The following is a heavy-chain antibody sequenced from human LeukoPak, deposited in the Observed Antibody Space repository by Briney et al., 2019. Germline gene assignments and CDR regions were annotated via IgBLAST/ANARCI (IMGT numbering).Heavy chain of an antibody. D-gene: IGHD2-2*01. CDR3: ASSICSSTSCYDLRAFDI. Sequence: ASVKVSCKVSGYTFTGYYMHWVRQAPGQGLEWMGWINPNSGGTNYAQKFQGKVTMTRDTSISAAYMELSRLRSDDTAVYYCASSICSSTSCYDLRAFDIWGQGTMVTVSS. V-gene: IGHV1-2*02. CDR1: GYTFTGYY. J-gene: IGHJ3*02. CDR2: INPNSGGT.